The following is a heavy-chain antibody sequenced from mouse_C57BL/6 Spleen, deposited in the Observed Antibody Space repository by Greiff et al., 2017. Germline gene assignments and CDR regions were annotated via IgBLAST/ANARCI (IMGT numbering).Heavy chain of an antibody. V-gene: IGHV2-4*01. J-gene: IGHJ4*01. Sequence: VMLVESGPGLVQPSQSLSITCTVSGFSLTSYGVHWVRQPPGKGLEWLGVIWSGGSTDYNAAFISRLSISKDNSKSHVFFKMISLQAVDTAIYXSAKNVVYDYVDYCAMDYWGQGTSVTVSS. D-gene: IGHD2-4*01. CDR2: IWSGGST. CDR3: AKNVVYDYVDYCAMDY. CDR1: GFSLTSYG.